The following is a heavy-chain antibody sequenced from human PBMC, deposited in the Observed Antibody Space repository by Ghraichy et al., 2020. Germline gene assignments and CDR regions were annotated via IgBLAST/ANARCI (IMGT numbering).Heavy chain of an antibody. CDR3: ARHAAGSGWYNRQFDY. CDR2: IYYSGTT. V-gene: IGHV4-39*01. D-gene: IGHD6-19*01. Sequence: SETLSLTCTVSGGSISNSDYYWAWIRQPPGKGLEWIGTIYYSGTTYYNPSLKSRLTISVDRSKNQFSLKLSSVTAADTAVYYCARHAAGSGWYNRQFDYWGQGTLVTVSS. CDR1: GGSISNSDYY. J-gene: IGHJ4*02.